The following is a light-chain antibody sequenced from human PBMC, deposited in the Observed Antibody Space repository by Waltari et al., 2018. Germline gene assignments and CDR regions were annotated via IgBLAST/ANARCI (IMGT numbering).Light chain of an antibody. V-gene: IGKV3-15*01. J-gene: IGKJ3*01. CDR2: GAS. CDR3: QQYNSYPVT. Sequence: EIVVTQSPATLSVYPGERATLSCRASQSLNDNLAWYQQKPGQAPRLLIYGASMRAPGVPVRFSGSGSGTEFTLTISSLQPDDFATYYCQQYNSYPVTFGPGTKVDIK. CDR1: QSLNDN.